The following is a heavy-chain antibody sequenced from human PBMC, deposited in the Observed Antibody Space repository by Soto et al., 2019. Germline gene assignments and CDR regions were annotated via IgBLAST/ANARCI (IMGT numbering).Heavy chain of an antibody. D-gene: IGHD1-26*01. CDR1: GFTFSSYA. V-gene: IGHV3-30-3*01. Sequence: SLRLSCAASGFTFSSYAMHWVRQAPGKGLEWVAVISYDGSNKYYADSVKGRFTISRDNSKNTLYLQMNSLRAEDTAVYYCARVDSVYWSYYYYGMDVWGQGTTVTVSS. CDR2: ISYDGSNK. J-gene: IGHJ6*02. CDR3: ARVDSVYWSYYYYGMDV.